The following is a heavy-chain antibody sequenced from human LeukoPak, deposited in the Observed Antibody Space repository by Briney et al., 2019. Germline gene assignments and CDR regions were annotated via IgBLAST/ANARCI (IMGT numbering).Heavy chain of an antibody. J-gene: IGHJ3*02. V-gene: IGHV1-2*04. CDR2: INPNNGGT. CDR3: ARGGLIAVAGSRDAFDI. D-gene: IGHD6-19*01. CDR1: GYTFIGYY. Sequence: ASVKVSCKASGYTFIGYYMHWVRQAPGQGLEWMGWINPNNGGTNYAQKFQGWVTMTRDTSISTAYMELSRLRSDDTAVYYCARGGLIAVAGSRDAFDIWGQGTMVTVSS.